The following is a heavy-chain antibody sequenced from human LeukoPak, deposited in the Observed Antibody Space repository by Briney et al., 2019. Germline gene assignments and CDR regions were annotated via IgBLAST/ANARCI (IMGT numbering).Heavy chain of an antibody. CDR2: ISGSGGST. V-gene: IGHV3-23*01. CDR1: GFTFSSYA. CDR3: AKDRVEYDSSGPAGTFDY. D-gene: IGHD3-22*01. Sequence: GGSLRLSCAASGFTFSSYAMSWVRQAPGKGLEWVSAISGSGGSTYYADSVEGRFTISRDNSKNTLYLQMNSLRAEDTAVYYCAKDRVEYDSSGPAGTFDYWGQGTLVTVSS. J-gene: IGHJ4*02.